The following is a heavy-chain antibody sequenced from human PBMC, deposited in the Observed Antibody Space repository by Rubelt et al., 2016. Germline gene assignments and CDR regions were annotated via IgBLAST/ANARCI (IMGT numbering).Heavy chain of an antibody. J-gene: IGHJ6*03. Sequence: QVQLQQWGAGLLKPSETLSLTCAVYGGSFSGYYWSWIRQPPGKGLEWLGEINHSGSTNYNPSLKSRVTISVDTSKNQCSLKLSSVTAADTAVYYCARGLWCSSTSCYSHYMDVWGKGTTVTVSS. D-gene: IGHD2-2*01. CDR2: INHSGST. V-gene: IGHV4-34*01. CDR3: ARGLWCSSTSCYSHYMDV. CDR1: GGSFSGYY.